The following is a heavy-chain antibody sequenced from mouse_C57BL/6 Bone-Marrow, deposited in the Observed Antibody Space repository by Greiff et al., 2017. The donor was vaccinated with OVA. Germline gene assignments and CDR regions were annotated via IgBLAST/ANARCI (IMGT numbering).Heavy chain of an antibody. Sequence: DVKLVESGGDLVKPGGSLKLSCAASGFTFSSYGMSWVRQTPDKRLEWVATISSGGSYTYYPDSVKGRFTISRDNAKNTLYLQMSSLKSEDTAMYYCARDGSSYDWFAYWGQGTLVTVSA. J-gene: IGHJ3*01. CDR3: ARDGSSYDWFAY. V-gene: IGHV5-6*02. CDR1: GFTFSSYG. CDR2: ISSGGSYT. D-gene: IGHD1-1*01.